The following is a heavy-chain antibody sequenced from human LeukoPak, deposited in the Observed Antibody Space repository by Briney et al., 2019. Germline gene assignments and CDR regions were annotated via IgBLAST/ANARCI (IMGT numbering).Heavy chain of an antibody. V-gene: IGHV4-30-4*01. CDR2: IFYSGST. CDR3: SRRNNNGDTFDN. CDR1: GGSLNSDEYH. Sequence: PSETLSLTCSVSGGSLNSDEYHWSWIRQPPGQGLEWIGYIFYSGSTYYSPSLKSRLTISLDMSRNQFSLQLTSVTAADTAVYYCSRRNNNGDTFDNWGQGTLVTVSS. J-gene: IGHJ4*02. D-gene: IGHD4-17*01.